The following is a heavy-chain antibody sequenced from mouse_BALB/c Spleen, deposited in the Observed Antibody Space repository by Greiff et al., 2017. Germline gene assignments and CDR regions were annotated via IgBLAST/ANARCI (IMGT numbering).Heavy chain of an antibody. D-gene: IGHD2-1*01. V-gene: IGHV5-6*01. CDR1: GFTFSSYG. CDR3: ARHRGNPAWFAY. CDR2: ISSGGSYT. Sequence: EVKLMESGGDLVKPGGSLKLSCAASGFTFSSYGMSWVRQTPDKRLEWVATISSGGSYTYYPDSVKGRFTISRDNAKNTLYLQMSSLKSEDTAMYYCARHRGNPAWFAYWGQGTLVTVSA. J-gene: IGHJ3*01.